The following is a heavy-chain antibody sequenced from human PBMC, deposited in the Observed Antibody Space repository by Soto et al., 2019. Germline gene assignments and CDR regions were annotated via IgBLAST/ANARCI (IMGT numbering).Heavy chain of an antibody. D-gene: IGHD2-8*01. V-gene: IGHV4-59*01. CDR3: ARADCGLYCANGGHYHYYMDV. CDR2: IYHSGST. Sequence: SETLSLTCTVSGGSISRYYWSWIRQPPGKGLEWIGYIYHSGSTNYNPSLKSRVTISVDTSKNQFSLRLSSVTAADTAVYYCARADCGLYCANGGHYHYYMDVWGKGTTVTVSS. J-gene: IGHJ6*03. CDR1: GGSISRYY.